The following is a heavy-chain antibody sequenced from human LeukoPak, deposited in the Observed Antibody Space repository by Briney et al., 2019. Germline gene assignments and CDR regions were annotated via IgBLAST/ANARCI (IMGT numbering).Heavy chain of an antibody. CDR3: ARASHGIAAASWFDP. V-gene: IGHV1-18*01. CDR2: ISAYNGNT. CDR1: GYTFTSYG. J-gene: IGHJ5*02. Sequence: LRASVKVSCKASGYTFTSYGISWVRQAPGQGLEWMGWISAYNGNTNYAQKLQGRVTMTTDTSTSTAYMELRSLRSDDTAVYYCARASHGIAAASWFDPWGQGTLVTVSS. D-gene: IGHD6-13*01.